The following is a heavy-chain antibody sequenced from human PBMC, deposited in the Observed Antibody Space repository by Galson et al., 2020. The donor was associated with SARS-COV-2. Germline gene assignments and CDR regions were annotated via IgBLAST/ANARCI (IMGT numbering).Heavy chain of an antibody. D-gene: IGHD3-22*01. J-gene: IGHJ5*02. V-gene: IGHV4-39*01. Sequence: SETLSLTCTVSGGSISSSSYYWGWIRQPPGKGLEWIGSIYYSGSTYYNPSLKSRVTISVDTSKNQFSLKLSSVTAADTAVYYCAGRAASNYYDSSFGWFDPWGQGTLVTVSS. CDR3: AGRAASNYYDSSFGWFDP. CDR1: GGSISSSSYY. CDR2: IYYSGST.